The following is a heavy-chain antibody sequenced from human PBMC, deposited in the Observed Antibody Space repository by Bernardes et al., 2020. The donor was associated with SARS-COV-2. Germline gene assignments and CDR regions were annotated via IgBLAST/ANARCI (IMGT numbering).Heavy chain of an antibody. CDR3: AREGEDPTSSFFDF. D-gene: IGHD2-15*01. CDR2: ISYEERTE. CDR1: GFTFSNFA. Sequence: GGSLRLSCAASGFTFSNFAMHWVRQAPGKGLEWVAIISYEERTEYNAESVKGRFTISRDNAKNTVFLQMNSLRPEDTAVYYCAREGEDPTSSFFDFWGQGTLVTVSS. V-gene: IGHV3-30*03. J-gene: IGHJ4*02.